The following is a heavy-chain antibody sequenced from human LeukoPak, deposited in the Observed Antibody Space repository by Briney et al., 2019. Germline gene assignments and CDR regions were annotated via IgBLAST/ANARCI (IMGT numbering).Heavy chain of an antibody. Sequence: ASVKVSCKVSGYTXTELSMHWVRQAPGKGLEWMGGFDPEDGETIYAQKFQGRVTMTEDTSTDTAYMELSSLRSEDTAVYYCATEFTIPGGHDAFDIWGQGTMVTVSS. CDR2: FDPEDGET. V-gene: IGHV1-24*01. J-gene: IGHJ3*02. CDR1: GYTXTELS. D-gene: IGHD2-15*01. CDR3: ATEFTIPGGHDAFDI.